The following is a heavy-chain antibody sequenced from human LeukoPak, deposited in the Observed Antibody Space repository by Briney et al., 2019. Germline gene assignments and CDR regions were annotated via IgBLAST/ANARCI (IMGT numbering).Heavy chain of an antibody. CDR3: ARGGRSSGYYYFDY. Sequence: SETLSLTCTVSGGSTSSYYWSWIRQPPGKGLEWMGYIYYSGSTNYNPSLKSRVTISVDTSKNQFSLKLSSVTAADTAVYYCARGGRSSGYYYFDYWGQGTLVTVSS. CDR1: GGSTSSYY. V-gene: IGHV4-59*01. D-gene: IGHD3-22*01. CDR2: IYYSGST. J-gene: IGHJ4*02.